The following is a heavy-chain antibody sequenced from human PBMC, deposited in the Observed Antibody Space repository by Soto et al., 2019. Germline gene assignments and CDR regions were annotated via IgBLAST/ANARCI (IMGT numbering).Heavy chain of an antibody. J-gene: IGHJ6*02. CDR1: GFTFSSYD. V-gene: IGHV3-13*01. CDR2: IGIAGDT. CDR3: ARGFYYGMDV. Sequence: EVQLVESGGGLVQPGGSLRLSCAASGFTFSSYDMHWVHQATGKGLEWVSAIGIAGDTYYSASVKGRFTISRENAKNSLYLQMNSLRAGDTAVYHCARGFYYGMDVWGQGTTVTVSS.